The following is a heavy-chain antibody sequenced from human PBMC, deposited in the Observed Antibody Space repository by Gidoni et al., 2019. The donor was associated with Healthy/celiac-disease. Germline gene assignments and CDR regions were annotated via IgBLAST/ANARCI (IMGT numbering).Heavy chain of an antibody. Sequence: QVQLVQSGAEVKKPGSSVKVSCKASGGTFSSYAISWVRQAPGQGLEWMGGIIPIFGTANYAQKFQGRVTITADESTSTAYMELSSLRSEDTAVYYCARDIPQVFGELRGIFDPWGQGTLVTVSS. CDR3: ARDIPQVFGELRGIFDP. V-gene: IGHV1-69*01. J-gene: IGHJ5*02. CDR1: GGTFSSYA. D-gene: IGHD3-10*02. CDR2: IIPIFGTA.